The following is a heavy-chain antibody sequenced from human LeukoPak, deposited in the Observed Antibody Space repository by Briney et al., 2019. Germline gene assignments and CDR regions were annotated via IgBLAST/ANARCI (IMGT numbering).Heavy chain of an antibody. V-gene: IGHV3-30*02. J-gene: IGHJ4*02. CDR2: IRYDGSNK. Sequence: GGSLRLSCAASGFTFSSYGMHWVRQAPGKGLEWVAFIRYDGSNKYYADSVEGRFTISRDNSKNTLYLQMNSLRAEDTAVYYCAKDRGLGTYCGGDCYTNFDYWGQGTLVTVSS. D-gene: IGHD2-21*02. CDR3: AKDRGLGTYCGGDCYTNFDY. CDR1: GFTFSSYG.